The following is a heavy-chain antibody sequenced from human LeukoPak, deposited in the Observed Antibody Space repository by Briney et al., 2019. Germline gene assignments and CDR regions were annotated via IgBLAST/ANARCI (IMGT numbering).Heavy chain of an antibody. J-gene: IGHJ3*02. CDR3: ARDWEATTGAFDI. V-gene: IGHV3-21*01. CDR2: ISSSSSYI. CDR1: GFTFSSYS. Sequence: GGSLRLSCAASGFTFSSYSMNWVRQAPGKGLEWVSSISSSSSYIYYADSVKGRFTISRDNAKNSLYLQMNSLRAEDTAVYYCARDWEATTGAFDIWGQGTMVTVSS. D-gene: IGHD1-26*01.